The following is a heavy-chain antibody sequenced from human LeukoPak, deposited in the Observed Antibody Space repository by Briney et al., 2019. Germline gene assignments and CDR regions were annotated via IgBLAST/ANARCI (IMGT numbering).Heavy chain of an antibody. Sequence: ASVNVSCKASGYTFTSYDINWVRQATGQGLEWMGWMNPNSGNTGYAQKFQGRVTMTRNTSISTAYMELSSLRSEDTAGYYCARVEGFDADYYYYMDVWGKGTTVTVSS. CDR1: GYTFTSYD. CDR3: ARVEGFDADYYYYMDV. V-gene: IGHV1-8*01. D-gene: IGHD3-10*01. J-gene: IGHJ6*03. CDR2: MNPNSGNT.